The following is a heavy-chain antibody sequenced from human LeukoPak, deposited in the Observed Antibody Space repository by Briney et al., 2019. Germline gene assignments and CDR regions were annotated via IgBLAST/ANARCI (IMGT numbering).Heavy chain of an antibody. J-gene: IGHJ5*02. CDR3: ARTRREGYNWFDP. Sequence: ASVKVSCKASGGTFSSYAISWVRQAPGQGLEWMGGIIPIFGTANYAQKFQGRVTITADESTSTAYMELSSLRSEDTAVYYCARTRREGYNWFDPWGQGTLVTVSS. D-gene: IGHD1-26*01. CDR1: GGTFSSYA. V-gene: IGHV1-69*13. CDR2: IIPIFGTA.